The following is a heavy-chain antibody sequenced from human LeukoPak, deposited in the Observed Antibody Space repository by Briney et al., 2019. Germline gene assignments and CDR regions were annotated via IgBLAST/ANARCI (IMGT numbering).Heavy chain of an antibody. J-gene: IGHJ6*02. CDR3: ARGPTVTTGTHYYYYGMDV. V-gene: IGHV4-34*01. D-gene: IGHD4-17*01. Sequence: SETLSLTCAVYGGSFSGYYWSWIRQPPGKGLEWIGEINHSGSTNYNPSLKSRVTISVDTSKNQFSLKVSSVTAADTAVYYCARGPTVTTGTHYYYYGMDVWGQGTTVTVSS. CDR1: GGSFSGYY. CDR2: INHSGST.